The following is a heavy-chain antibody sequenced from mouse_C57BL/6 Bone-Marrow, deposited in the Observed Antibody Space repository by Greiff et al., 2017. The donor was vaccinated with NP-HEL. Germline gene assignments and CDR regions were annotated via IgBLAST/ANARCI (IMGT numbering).Heavy chain of an antibody. CDR2: SRNKANDYTT. Sequence: EVKLVESGGGLVQSGRSLRLSCATSGFTFSDFYMEWVRQAPGKGLEWIAASRNKANDYTTEYSASVKGRFIVSRDTAQSILYLQMNALRAEDTAIYYCARDAGSGYPWFAYWGQGTLVTVSA. CDR3: ARDAGSGYPWFAY. J-gene: IGHJ3*01. D-gene: IGHD3-2*02. CDR1: GFTFSDFY. V-gene: IGHV7-1*01.